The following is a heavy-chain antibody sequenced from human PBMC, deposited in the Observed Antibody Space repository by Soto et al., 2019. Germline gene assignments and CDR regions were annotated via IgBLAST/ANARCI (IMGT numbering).Heavy chain of an antibody. Sequence: QVQVVDSGGGVVQPGRSLRLSCAASGITLSTYGMHWVRQAPGKGLEWVAGMSYDENIKDYADSVRGRFTISRDNSRKTLYLQMNSLSVEDTAVYHCAGGDSGHFYFDYRGEGTLVSVSS. CDR2: MSYDENIK. D-gene: IGHD2-21*02. CDR3: AGGDSGHFYFDY. J-gene: IGHJ4*02. V-gene: IGHV3-30*03. CDR1: GITLSTYG.